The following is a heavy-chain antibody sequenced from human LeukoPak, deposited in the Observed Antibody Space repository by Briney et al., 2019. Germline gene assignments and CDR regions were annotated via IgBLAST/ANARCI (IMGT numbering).Heavy chain of an antibody. D-gene: IGHD3-9*01. CDR3: TRDLMDYDVSTGLHHYYMDV. V-gene: IGHV3-23*01. Sequence: GRSLRLSCAASGFTFSSYAMHWVRQAPGKGLEWVSAISGSGGSTYYADSVKGRFTISRDNAKNTLYLQMNTLRVEDTAVYYCTRDLMDYDVSTGLHHYYMDVWGQGTTVTVSS. J-gene: IGHJ6*02. CDR2: ISGSGGST. CDR1: GFTFSSYA.